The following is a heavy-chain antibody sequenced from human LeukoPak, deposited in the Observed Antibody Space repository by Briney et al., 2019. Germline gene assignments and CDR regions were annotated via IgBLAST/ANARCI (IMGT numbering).Heavy chain of an antibody. Sequence: KPSETLSLTCAVYGGSFSGYYWSWIRQPPGKGLEWIGQINHSGSTNYNPSLKSRVTISVDTSKNQFSLKLSSVTAADTAVYYCARSYYDILTGYYTLDYWGQGTLVTVSS. V-gene: IGHV4-34*01. D-gene: IGHD3-9*01. CDR2: INHSGST. CDR1: GGSFSGYY. CDR3: ARSYYDILTGYYTLDY. J-gene: IGHJ4*02.